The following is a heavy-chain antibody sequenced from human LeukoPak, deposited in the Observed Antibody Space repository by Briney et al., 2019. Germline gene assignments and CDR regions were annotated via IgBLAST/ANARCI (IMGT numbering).Heavy chain of an antibody. V-gene: IGHV3-21*01. D-gene: IGHD5-12*01. CDR1: GFTFSSYS. CDR3: ACTSGYDFSSYYYYYMDA. Sequence: PGGSLRLSCAASGFTFSSYSMNWVRQAPGKGLEWVSSISSGSSYIYYADSVKGRFTISRDNAKNSLYLQMNSLSAEDTAAYYCACTSGYDFSSYYYYYMDAWGKGTTVTVSS. CDR2: ISSGSSYI. J-gene: IGHJ6*03.